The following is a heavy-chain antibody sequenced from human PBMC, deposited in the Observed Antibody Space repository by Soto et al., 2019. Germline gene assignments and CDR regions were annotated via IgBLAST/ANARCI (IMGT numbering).Heavy chain of an antibody. D-gene: IGHD2-8*02. CDR2: IWYDGSIK. Sequence: QEQLVESGGGVVQPGWSLRLSCAASGFTFNTYGMHWVRQIPGNGLQWVAIIWYDGSIKYYADSVKGRFTVSRDNSKNTLYLEMNSLRDEDTAVYYCARIDCTGNNCNPYYHYGMDVWGQGTTVTVSS. CDR3: ARIDCTGNNCNPYYHYGMDV. V-gene: IGHV3-33*01. CDR1: GFTFNTYG. J-gene: IGHJ6*02.